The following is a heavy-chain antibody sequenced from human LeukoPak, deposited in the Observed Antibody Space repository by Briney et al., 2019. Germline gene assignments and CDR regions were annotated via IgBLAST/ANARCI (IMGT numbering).Heavy chain of an antibody. CDR2: IYSGGST. CDR3: ARVGVTTPGFDP. D-gene: IGHD4-17*01. Sequence: QPGGSLRLSCAASGFTVSSNYMSWVRQAPGKGLEWVSVIYSGGSTYYADSVKGRFTISRDNSKNTLYLQMNSLRAEGTAVYYCARVGVTTPGFDPWGQGTLVTVSS. CDR1: GFTVSSNY. V-gene: IGHV3-53*01. J-gene: IGHJ5*02.